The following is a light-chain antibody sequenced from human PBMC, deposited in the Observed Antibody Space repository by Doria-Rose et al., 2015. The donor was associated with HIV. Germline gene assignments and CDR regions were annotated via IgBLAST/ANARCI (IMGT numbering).Light chain of an antibody. CDR2: DGS. V-gene: IGKV3-20*01. J-gene: IGKJ1*01. CDR3: HQYGTSWT. Sequence: TQSPGTLSLSPGERATLSCRASQSFSSTYLAWYQQKPGQAPSPLIYDGSTRATGIPDRFSASESGTDFTLTINRLEPEDSALYYCHQYGTSWTFGQGTKVEI. CDR1: QSFSSTY.